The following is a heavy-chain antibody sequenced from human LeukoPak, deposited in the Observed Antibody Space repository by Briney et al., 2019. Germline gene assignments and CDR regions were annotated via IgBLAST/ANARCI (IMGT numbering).Heavy chain of an antibody. Sequence: GESLKISCKGSGYTFTNYWIGWVRQMPGKGLEFMGIIYPGDSDTRYSPSFQGQVTISVDKSINTAYLQWSSLKASDSAMYYCVRAGYSNRWDGVDYWGQGTLVTVSS. J-gene: IGHJ4*02. CDR2: IYPGDSDT. CDR1: GYTFTNYW. CDR3: VRAGYSNRWDGVDY. D-gene: IGHD2/OR15-2a*01. V-gene: IGHV5-51*01.